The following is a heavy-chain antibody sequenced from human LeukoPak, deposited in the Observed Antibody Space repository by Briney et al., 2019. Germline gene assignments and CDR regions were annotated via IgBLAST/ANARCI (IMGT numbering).Heavy chain of an antibody. D-gene: IGHD6-19*01. CDR3: ARQGVAGPVYYYYGMDV. CDR2: ISSSGSTI. J-gene: IGHJ6*04. CDR1: GFTFSSYE. V-gene: IGHV3-48*03. Sequence: GGSLRLSCAASGFTFSSYEMNWVRQAPGKGLEWVSYISSSGSTIYYADSVKGRFTISRDNAKNSLYLQMNSLRAEDTAVYYCARQGVAGPVYYYYGMDVWGKGTTVTVSS.